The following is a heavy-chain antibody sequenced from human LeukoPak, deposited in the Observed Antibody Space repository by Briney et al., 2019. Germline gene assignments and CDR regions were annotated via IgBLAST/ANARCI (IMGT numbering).Heavy chain of an antibody. V-gene: IGHV4-31*03. D-gene: IGHD4-23*01. CDR2: IYYSGST. Sequence: SETLSLTCTVSGGSISSSSYYWGWIRQPPGKGLEWIGYIYYSGSTYYNPSLKSRVTISVDTSKNQFSLKLSSVTAADTAVYYCARDRYTVVSWYFDLWGRGTLVTVSS. CDR3: ARDRYTVVSWYFDL. CDR1: GGSISSSSYY. J-gene: IGHJ2*01.